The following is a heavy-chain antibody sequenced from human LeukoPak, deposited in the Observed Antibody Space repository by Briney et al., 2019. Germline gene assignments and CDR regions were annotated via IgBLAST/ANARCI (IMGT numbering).Heavy chain of an antibody. CDR2: ITSSGNTT. J-gene: IGHJ4*02. Sequence: GGSLRLSCAASGFTFSFYAMSWVRQAPGKGLEWVAGITSSGNTTYYADPVKGRFTISRDNSRNILYLQMNSLRAEDTAVYYCAKDKQWHSTYSDYWGQGTLVTVSS. CDR1: GFTFSFYA. D-gene: IGHD6-19*01. V-gene: IGHV3-23*01. CDR3: AKDKQWHSTYSDY.